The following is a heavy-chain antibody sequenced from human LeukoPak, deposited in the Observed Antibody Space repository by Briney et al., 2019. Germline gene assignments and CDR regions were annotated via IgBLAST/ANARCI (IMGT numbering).Heavy chain of an antibody. CDR1: GFTFSRYW. Sequence: GGSLRLSCAASGFTFSRYWMHWVRQAPGTGLVWVSRIHSDGSITDYADSVKGRFTISRDNAKNTLYLQMNSLRADDTAVYYCSRGDCTSTTCHNWFDPWGQGTLVTVSS. CDR3: SRGDCTSTTCHNWFDP. CDR2: IHSDGSIT. J-gene: IGHJ5*02. V-gene: IGHV3-74*01. D-gene: IGHD2-2*01.